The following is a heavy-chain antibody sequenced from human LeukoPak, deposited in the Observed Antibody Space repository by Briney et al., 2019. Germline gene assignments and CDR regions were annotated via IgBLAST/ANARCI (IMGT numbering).Heavy chain of an antibody. V-gene: IGHV3-33*01. J-gene: IGHJ4*02. Sequence: GGSLRLSCTASRFTFSSYGMHWVRQAPGKGLEWVAVIWYDGSNKYYADSVKGRFTISRDNSKNTLYLQMNSLRAEDTAVYYCARGDYYGSGALDYWGQGTLVTVSP. D-gene: IGHD3-10*01. CDR1: RFTFSSYG. CDR2: IWYDGSNK. CDR3: ARGDYYGSGALDY.